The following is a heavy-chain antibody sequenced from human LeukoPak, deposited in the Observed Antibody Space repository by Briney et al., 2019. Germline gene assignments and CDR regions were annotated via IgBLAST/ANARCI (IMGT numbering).Heavy chain of an antibody. CDR3: ARGLYYGSGSYNYFDY. V-gene: IGHV4-59*01. D-gene: IGHD3-10*01. J-gene: IGHJ4*02. Sequence: SETLSLTCTVSGGSISSYYWSWIRQPPGKGLEWIGYIYHSGSTNYNPSLKSRVTISVDTSKNQISLKLSSVIAADTAVYYCARGLYYGSGSYNYFDYWGQGTLVTVSS. CDR1: GGSISSYY. CDR2: IYHSGST.